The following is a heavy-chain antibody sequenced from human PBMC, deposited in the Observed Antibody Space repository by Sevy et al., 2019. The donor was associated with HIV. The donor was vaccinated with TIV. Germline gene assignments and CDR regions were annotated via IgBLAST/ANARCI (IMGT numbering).Heavy chain of an antibody. Sequence: GGSPRLSCAASGFTFSSYAMHWVRQAPGKGLEWVAVISYDGSNKYYADSVKGRFTISRDNSKNTLYLQMNSLRAEDTAVYYCARVTRYCSSTSCYHYYYYGMDVWGQGTTVTVSS. CDR2: ISYDGSNK. D-gene: IGHD2-2*01. CDR1: GFTFSSYA. V-gene: IGHV3-30-3*01. CDR3: ARVTRYCSSTSCYHYYYYGMDV. J-gene: IGHJ6*02.